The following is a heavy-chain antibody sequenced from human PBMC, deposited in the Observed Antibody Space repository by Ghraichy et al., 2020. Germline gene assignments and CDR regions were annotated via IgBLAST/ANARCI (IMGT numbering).Heavy chain of an antibody. D-gene: IGHD2-21*02. CDR2: ISGSGITT. CDR1: GFTFSNYA. Sequence: GGSLRLSCAASGFTFSNYAMSWVRQAPGKGLEWVSAISGSGITTYYPGSVRGRFTISRDNSENTLFLQMHSLRAEDTAVYYCAKQSPPPSVTATCWDWYFDLWGRGTLVTVSS. J-gene: IGHJ2*01. CDR3: AKQSPPPSVTATCWDWYFDL. V-gene: IGHV3-23*01.